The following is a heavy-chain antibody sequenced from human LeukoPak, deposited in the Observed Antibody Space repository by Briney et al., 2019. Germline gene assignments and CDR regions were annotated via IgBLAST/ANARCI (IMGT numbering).Heavy chain of an antibody. D-gene: IGHD6-6*01. CDR2: VYSGGDT. Sequence: GGSLRLSCAASGFTVCINYMTCVPHAPGKGLEWVSVVYSGGDTYFADSVEGRFTLSRGDSQHTMYLQMNRLRAEDTAVFFRGRGGSARSAGHWGPGTLVTVSS. CDR1: GFTVCINY. J-gene: IGHJ4*01. CDR3: GRGGSARSAGH. V-gene: IGHV3-53*01.